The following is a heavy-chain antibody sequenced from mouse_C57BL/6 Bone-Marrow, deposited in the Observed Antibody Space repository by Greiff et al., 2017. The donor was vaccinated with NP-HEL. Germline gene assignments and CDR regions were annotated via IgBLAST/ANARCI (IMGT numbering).Heavy chain of an antibody. CDR1: GFTFSSYT. CDR2: ISGGGGNT. V-gene: IGHV5-9*01. D-gene: IGHD1-2*01. Sequence: EVKLMESGGGLVKPGGSLKLSCAASGFTFSSYTMSWVRQTPEKRLEWVATISGGGGNTYYPDSVKGRFTISRDNAKNTLYLQMSSLRSEDTALYYCARHGNYGDYYAMDYWGQGTSVTVSS. CDR3: ARHGNYGDYYAMDY. J-gene: IGHJ4*01.